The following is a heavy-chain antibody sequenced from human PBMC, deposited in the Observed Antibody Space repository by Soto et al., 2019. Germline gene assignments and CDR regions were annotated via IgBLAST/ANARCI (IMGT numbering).Heavy chain of an antibody. D-gene: IGHD4-17*01. V-gene: IGHV1-46*01. CDR2: INPSGGST. J-gene: IGHJ5*02. Sequence: ASVKVSCKASGYTFTSYDMHWVRQAPGQGLEWMGIINPSGGSTSYAQKFQGRVTMTRDTSTSTVYMELSSLRSEDTAVYYCARTTTVTTLEYNWFDPWGQGTLVTVSS. CDR1: GYTFTSYD. CDR3: ARTTTVTTLEYNWFDP.